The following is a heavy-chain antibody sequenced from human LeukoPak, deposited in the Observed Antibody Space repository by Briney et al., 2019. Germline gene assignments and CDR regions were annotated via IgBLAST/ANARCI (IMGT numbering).Heavy chain of an antibody. D-gene: IGHD2-2*01. J-gene: IGHJ6*02. V-gene: IGHV4-34*01. CDR3: ARGNVVVPAAVYYYYYYGMDV. Sequence: SETLSLTCAVYGGSFSGYYWSWIRQPPGKGLEWIGEINHSGSTNYNPSLKSRVTISVDTSKNQFSLKLSSVTAADTAVYYCARGNVVVPAAVYYYYYYGMDVWGQGTTVTDSS. CDR1: GGSFSGYY. CDR2: INHSGST.